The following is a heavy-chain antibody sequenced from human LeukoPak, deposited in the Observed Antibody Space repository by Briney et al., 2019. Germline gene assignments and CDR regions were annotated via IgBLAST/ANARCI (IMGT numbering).Heavy chain of an antibody. D-gene: IGHD5-18*01. J-gene: IGHJ1*01. Sequence: GGSLRLSCAASGFTFSNYWVHWVRRTPGKGLVWVSRTNPDGSDTNYADSVKGRFTVSRDNAKKTAYLQMNSLRVEDTGVYYCVRDSPTASYWGQGTLVTVSS. CDR1: GFTFSNYW. CDR2: TNPDGSDT. CDR3: VRDSPTASY. V-gene: IGHV3-74*01.